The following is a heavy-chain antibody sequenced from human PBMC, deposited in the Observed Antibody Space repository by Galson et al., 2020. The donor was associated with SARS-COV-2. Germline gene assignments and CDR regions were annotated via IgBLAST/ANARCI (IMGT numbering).Heavy chain of an antibody. CDR1: GFTFSSYG. J-gene: IGHJ4*02. V-gene: IGHV3-30*18. Sequence: TGGSLRLSCAASGFTFSSYGMHWVRQAPGKGLEWVAVISYDGSNKYYADSVKGRFTISRDNSKNTLYLQMNSLRAEDTAVYYCAKAGSPDHYCSSTSCYDFDYWGQGTLVTVSS. D-gene: IGHD2-2*01. CDR3: AKAGSPDHYCSSTSCYDFDY. CDR2: ISYDGSNK.